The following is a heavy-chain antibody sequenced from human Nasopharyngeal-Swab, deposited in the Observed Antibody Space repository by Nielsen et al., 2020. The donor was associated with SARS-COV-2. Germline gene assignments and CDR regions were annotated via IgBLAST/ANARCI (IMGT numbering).Heavy chain of an antibody. V-gene: IGHV1-3*01. J-gene: IGHJ4*02. Sequence: ASVKVSCKASGYTFIDFSVHWVRQAPGQRLEWMGRINPDNGYTKYSQMFRDRVSITRDTSANTVYMELSSLRSEDTAVVFCARLGAAGDFDYWGQGSLVTVSS. CDR3: ARLGAAGDFDY. CDR1: GYTFIDFS. D-gene: IGHD6-13*01. CDR2: INPDNGYT.